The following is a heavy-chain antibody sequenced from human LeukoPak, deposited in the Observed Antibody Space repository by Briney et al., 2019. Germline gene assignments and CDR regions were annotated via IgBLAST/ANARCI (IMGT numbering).Heavy chain of an antibody. Sequence: SETLSLTCTVSGGSISRHYWSWIRQPAGKGLEWIGRIYSSGNTNYNPSLNSRVTMSVDTTKNQFSLKLTSVTAADTAVYYCARVLTAVAGPYYFDFWGQGTLVTVSS. J-gene: IGHJ4*02. CDR3: ARVLTAVAGPYYFDF. V-gene: IGHV4-4*07. CDR1: GGSISRHY. CDR2: IYSSGNT. D-gene: IGHD6-19*01.